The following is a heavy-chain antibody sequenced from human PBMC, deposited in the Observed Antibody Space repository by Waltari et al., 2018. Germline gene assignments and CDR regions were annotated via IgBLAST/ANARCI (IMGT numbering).Heavy chain of an antibody. J-gene: IGHJ6*02. CDR2: IWYDGSNK. CDR3: ARDREVVVAAKYYYYGMDV. CDR1: GFTFSSYG. Sequence: QVQLVESGGGVVQPGRSLRLSCAASGFTFSSYGMHWVRQAPGKGLGWVAVIWYDGSNKYYADSVKGRFTISRDNSKNTLYLQMNSLRAEDTAVYYCARDREVVVAAKYYYYGMDVGGQGTTVTVSS. D-gene: IGHD2-15*01. V-gene: IGHV3-33*01.